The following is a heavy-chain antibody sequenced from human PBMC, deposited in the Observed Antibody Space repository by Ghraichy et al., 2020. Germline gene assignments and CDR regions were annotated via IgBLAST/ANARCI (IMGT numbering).Heavy chain of an antibody. J-gene: IGHJ4*02. CDR3: VKEARGYSYGTL. Sequence: GGSLRLSCAASGFTFSSYAMSWVRQAPGKGLEWVSAINGDKKYYADSVKGRFTISRDNSKNTVYLQMNSLRAEDTAVYYCVKEARGYSYGTLWGQGTLVTVSS. V-gene: IGHV3-23*01. CDR1: GFTFSSYA. D-gene: IGHD5-18*01. CDR2: INGDKK.